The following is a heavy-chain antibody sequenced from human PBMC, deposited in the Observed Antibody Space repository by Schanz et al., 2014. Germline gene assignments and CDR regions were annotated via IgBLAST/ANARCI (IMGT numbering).Heavy chain of an antibody. CDR1: GFTFSTYN. Sequence: EVQLVESGGGLVKPGGSLRLSCAASGFTFSTYNMNWVRQTPGKGLEWVSSISSSYNYIYSADSVKGRFSISRDNAKNSLYLQMNSLRAEDTAVYYCAREKRRTEVVLDHWGQGTLVTVS. V-gene: IGHV3-21*04. CDR3: AREKRRTEVVLDH. CDR2: ISSSYNYI. J-gene: IGHJ4*02.